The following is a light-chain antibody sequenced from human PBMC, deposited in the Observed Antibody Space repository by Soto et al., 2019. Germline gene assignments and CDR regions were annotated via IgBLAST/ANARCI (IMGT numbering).Light chain of an antibody. V-gene: IGKV3-20*01. Sequence: EIVLTQSPGTLSLSPGERATLSCRASQSVSSSYLAWYQQKPGQAPRLLIYGASSRATGIPDRFSGSGSGTDCTLTISRLEPEDFAVYYCQQYGSSPETFGQGTKV. CDR1: QSVSSSY. J-gene: IGKJ1*01. CDR3: QQYGSSPET. CDR2: GAS.